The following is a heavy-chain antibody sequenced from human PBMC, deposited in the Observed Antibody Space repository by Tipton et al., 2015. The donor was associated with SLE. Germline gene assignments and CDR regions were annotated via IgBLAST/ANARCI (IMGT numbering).Heavy chain of an antibody. CDR1: GGSFSSYY. V-gene: IGHV4-59*01. D-gene: IGHD3-10*01. CDR2: IYYSGST. CDR3: ARDPGNDQDYWYFDL. J-gene: IGHJ2*01. Sequence: GSLRLSCAVYGGSFSSYYWSWIRQPPGKGLEWIGYIYYSGSTNYNPSLKSRVTISVDTSKNQFSLKLSSVTAADTAVYYCARDPGNDQDYWYFDLWGRGTLVTVSS.